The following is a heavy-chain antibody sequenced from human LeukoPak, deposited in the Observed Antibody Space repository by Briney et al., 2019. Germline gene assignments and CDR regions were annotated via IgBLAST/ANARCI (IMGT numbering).Heavy chain of an antibody. CDR3: AKDTASSWWYFDL. CDR1: GFTFSSYS. J-gene: IGHJ2*01. Sequence: GGSLRLSCAASGFTFSSYSMNWVRQAPGKGLEWVSSISSSSSYIYYADSVKGRFTISRDNSKNTLYLQMNSLRAEDTAVYYCAKDTASSWWYFDLWGRGTLVTVPS. CDR2: ISSSSSYI. D-gene: IGHD5-18*01. V-gene: IGHV3-21*04.